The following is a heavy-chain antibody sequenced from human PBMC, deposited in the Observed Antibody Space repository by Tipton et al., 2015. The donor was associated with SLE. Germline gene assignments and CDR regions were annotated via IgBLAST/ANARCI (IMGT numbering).Heavy chain of an antibody. CDR3: ARERSRYSGSHYYYGMDV. CDR2: IKQDGSEK. D-gene: IGHD1-26*01. V-gene: IGHV3-7*01. CDR1: GFSFSNYW. J-gene: IGHJ6*02. Sequence: GSLRLSCAGSGFSFSNYWMTLVRQAPGKGLEWVANIKQDGSEKYYVDYVKGRFTISRDNAKNSLYLQMNSLRAEDTAVYYCARERSRYSGSHYYYGMDVWGQGTTVTV.